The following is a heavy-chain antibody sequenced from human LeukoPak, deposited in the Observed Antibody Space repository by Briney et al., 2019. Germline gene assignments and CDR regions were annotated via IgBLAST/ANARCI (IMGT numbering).Heavy chain of an antibody. CDR3: ARDDEYITSRY. CDR1: GYTFNSYG. J-gene: IGHJ4*02. V-gene: IGHV1-18*01. CDR2: ISAHNGNT. Sequence: ASVKVSCKASGYTFNSYGFSWVRQAPGQGLEWMGWISAHNGNTDYAQKVEGRVTMTTDTSTSPAYMELRSLRSDDTAIYYCARDDEYITSRYWGQGTLVTVSS. D-gene: IGHD6-6*01.